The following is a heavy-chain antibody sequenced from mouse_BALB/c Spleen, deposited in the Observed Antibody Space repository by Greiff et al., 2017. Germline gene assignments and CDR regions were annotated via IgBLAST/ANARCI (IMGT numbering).Heavy chain of an antibody. CDR2: ISYSGST. D-gene: IGHD4-1*01. CDR3: AREGLTGFFDY. J-gene: IGHJ2*01. V-gene: IGHV3-2*02. CDR1: GYSITSDYA. Sequence: VQLKESGPGLVKPSQSLSLTCTVTGYSITSDYAWNWIRQFPGNKLEWMGYISYSGSTSYNPSLKSRISITRDTSKNQFFLQLNSVTTEDTATYYCAREGLTGFFDYWGQGTTLTVSS.